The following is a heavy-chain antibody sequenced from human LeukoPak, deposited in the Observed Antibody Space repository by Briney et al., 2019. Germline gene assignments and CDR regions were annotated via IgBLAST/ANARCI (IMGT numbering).Heavy chain of an antibody. CDR2: IYSGGGT. CDR1: GFTVSSNH. D-gene: IGHD2-2*01. V-gene: IGHV3-66*04. J-gene: IGHJ6*02. Sequence: GGSLRLSCTVSGFTVSSNHMTWVRQAPGKGLEWVSLIYSGGGTYYADSVKGRFIISRDSSRDTLYLQMNNLRAEDTAVYYCVRPKHSSTSWLHYGMDVWGQGTTVTVSS. CDR3: VRPKHSSTSWLHYGMDV.